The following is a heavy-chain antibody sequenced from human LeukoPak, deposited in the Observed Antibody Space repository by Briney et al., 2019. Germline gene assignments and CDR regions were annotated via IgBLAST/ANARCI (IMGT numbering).Heavy chain of an antibody. V-gene: IGHV3-13*01. Sequence: GGSLRLSCAASGFTFSSYDMHWVRQATGKGLEWVSAIGTAGDTYYPGSVKGRFTISRENAKNSLYLQMNSLRAEDTAVYYCARDPFGDNWFDPWGQGTLVTVSS. J-gene: IGHJ5*02. CDR2: IGTAGDT. D-gene: IGHD2-21*01. CDR3: ARDPFGDNWFDP. CDR1: GFTFSSYD.